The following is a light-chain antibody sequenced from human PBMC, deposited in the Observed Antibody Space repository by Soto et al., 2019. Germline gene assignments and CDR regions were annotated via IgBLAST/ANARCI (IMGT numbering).Light chain of an antibody. Sequence: DIQMTQSRSTLSASVGDRVTITCRASQSVSRWLAWYQQKPGKAPKLLIYKASTLESGVPSRFSGSGSGTEFTLAISSLQPDDSATYYCQQYKDNWTFGQGTKVEIK. CDR3: QQYKDNWT. CDR1: QSVSRW. V-gene: IGKV1-5*03. CDR2: KAS. J-gene: IGKJ1*01.